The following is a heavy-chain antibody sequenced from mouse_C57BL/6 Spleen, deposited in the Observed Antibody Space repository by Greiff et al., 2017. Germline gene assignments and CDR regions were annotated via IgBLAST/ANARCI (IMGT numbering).Heavy chain of an antibody. D-gene: IGHD1-1*01. CDR1: GYTFTDYN. Sequence: VQLQQSGPELVKPGASVKIPCKASGYTFTDYNMDWVKQSHGKSLEWIGDINPNNGGTIYNQKFKGKATLTVDKSSSTAYMDLRSLTSEDTAVYYCASSYGSRYAMDYWGQGTSVTVSS. CDR3: ASSYGSRYAMDY. CDR2: INPNNGGT. J-gene: IGHJ4*01. V-gene: IGHV1-18*01.